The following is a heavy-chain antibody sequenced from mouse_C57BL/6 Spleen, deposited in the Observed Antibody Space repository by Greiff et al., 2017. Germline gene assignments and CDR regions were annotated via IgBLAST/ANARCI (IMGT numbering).Heavy chain of an antibody. Sequence: VKLMESGAELMKPGASVKLSCKATGYTFTGYWIEWVKQRPGHGLEWIGEILPGSGSTNYNEKFKGKATFTADTSSNTAYMQLSSLTTEDSAIYYCARSGNYDYDEAWFAYWGQGTLVTVSA. CDR1: GYTFTGYW. CDR3: ARSGNYDYDEAWFAY. V-gene: IGHV1-9*01. D-gene: IGHD2-4*01. J-gene: IGHJ3*01. CDR2: ILPGSGST.